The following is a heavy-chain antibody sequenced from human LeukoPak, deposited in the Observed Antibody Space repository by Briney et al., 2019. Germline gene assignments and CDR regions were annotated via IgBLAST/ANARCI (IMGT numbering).Heavy chain of an antibody. CDR2: ISANNGET. Sequence: GASVKVSCKASGYTFTNYGISWVRQAPGQGLEWMSWISANNGETRYAQNFQGRVTMTTDTSTTTAYMELRSLRSDDTAVYYCARVPPSAQQLFSSGYWGQGTQVTVSS. V-gene: IGHV1-18*04. CDR1: GYTFTNYG. J-gene: IGHJ4*02. D-gene: IGHD6-13*01. CDR3: ARVPPSAQQLFSSGY.